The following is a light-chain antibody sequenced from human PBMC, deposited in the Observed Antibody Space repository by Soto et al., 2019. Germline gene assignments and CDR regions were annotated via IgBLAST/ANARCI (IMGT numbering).Light chain of an antibody. CDR2: EGT. Sequence: QSALTQPASVSGSPGQSITISYIGTSTDVGSYNLFSWYQQHPGKAPKLIIYEGTKRPAGVSNRFSGSKSGNTASLTVSGLQAEDEADYFCCSYAYTFSVFGGGTKLTVL. J-gene: IGLJ3*02. V-gene: IGLV2-23*01. CDR1: STDVGSYNL. CDR3: CSYAYTFSV.